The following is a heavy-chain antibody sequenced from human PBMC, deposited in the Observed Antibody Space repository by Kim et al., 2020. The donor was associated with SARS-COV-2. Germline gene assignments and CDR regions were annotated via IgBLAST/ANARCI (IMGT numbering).Heavy chain of an antibody. CDR1: GFTFSNYG. CDR2: IWYDGSNK. CDR3: ARRLGGVVIGYYLDV. Sequence: GGSLRLSCAASGFTFSNYGMHWVRQSPGKGLEWVAVIWYDGSNKYYGDSVKCRFTISRDNPKNTLYLQMNNLRAEDTAVYYCARRLGGVVIGYYLDVWG. D-gene: IGHD3-3*01. V-gene: IGHV3-33*01. J-gene: IGHJ6*03.